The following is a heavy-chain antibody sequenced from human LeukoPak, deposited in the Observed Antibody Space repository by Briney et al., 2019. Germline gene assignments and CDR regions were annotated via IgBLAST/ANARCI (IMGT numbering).Heavy chain of an antibody. J-gene: IGHJ5*02. Sequence: PGGSLRLSCAASGFTFSSYAMTWVRQPPGKGLEWIGQIYHSGSTNYNPSLKSRVTISVDKSKNQFSLRLRSVTAADTAVYYCARPLSLGYCSGGSCYGRGAWFDRWGQGTLVTVSS. V-gene: IGHV4-4*02. D-gene: IGHD2-15*01. CDR3: ARPLSLGYCSGGSCYGRGAWFDR. CDR1: GFTFSSYAM. CDR2: IYHSGST.